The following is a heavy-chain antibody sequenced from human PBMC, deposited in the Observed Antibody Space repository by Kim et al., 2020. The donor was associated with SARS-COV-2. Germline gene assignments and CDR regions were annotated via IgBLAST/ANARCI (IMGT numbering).Heavy chain of an antibody. CDR3: AREITEYSSSSADYYYG. Sequence: GGSLRLSCAASGFTFSSYAMHWVRQAPGKGLEWVAVISYDGSNKYYADSVKGRFTISRDNSKNTLYLQMNSLRAEDTAVYYCAREITEYSSSSADYYYG. D-gene: IGHD6-6*01. CDR1: GFTFSSYA. V-gene: IGHV3-30-3*01. CDR2: ISYDGSNK. J-gene: IGHJ6*01.